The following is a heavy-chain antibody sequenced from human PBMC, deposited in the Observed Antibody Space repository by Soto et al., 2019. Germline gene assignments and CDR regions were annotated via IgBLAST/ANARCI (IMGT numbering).Heavy chain of an antibody. D-gene: IGHD3-22*01. V-gene: IGHV3-53*01. Sequence: GGSLRLSCAASGFTVSSNYMSWVRQAPGKGLAWVSVIYSGGSTYYADSVKGRFTISRDNSKNTLYLQMNSLRAEDTAVYYCARAVIEGYYDSSPYYFDYWGQGTLVTVSS. CDR3: ARAVIEGYYDSSPYYFDY. CDR1: GFTVSSNY. CDR2: IYSGGST. J-gene: IGHJ4*02.